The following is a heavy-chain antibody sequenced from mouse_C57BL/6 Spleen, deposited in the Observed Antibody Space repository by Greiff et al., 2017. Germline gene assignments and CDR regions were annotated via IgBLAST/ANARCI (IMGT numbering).Heavy chain of an antibody. Sequence: QVQLQQPGAELVMPGASVKLSCKASGYTFPSSGMHWVKQRPGQGLEWIGEIDPSDSYPNYNQKFKGKSTLTVDQSSSPAYMQLSSLSSEDSAVYYCARTIYGGYFDVWGTGTTVTVSS. V-gene: IGHV1-69*01. D-gene: IGHD1-1*01. CDR3: ARTIYGGYFDV. J-gene: IGHJ1*03. CDR2: IDPSDSYP. CDR1: GYTFPSSG.